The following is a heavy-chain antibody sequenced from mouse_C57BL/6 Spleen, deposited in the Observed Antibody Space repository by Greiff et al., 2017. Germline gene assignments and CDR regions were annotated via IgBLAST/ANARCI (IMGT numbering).Heavy chain of an antibody. V-gene: IGHV3-6*01. CDR1: GYSITSGYY. CDR3: ARETTVVAIYWYFDV. Sequence: ESGPGLVKPSQSLSLTCSVTGYSITSGYYWNWIRQFPGNKLEWMGYISYDGSNNYNPSLKNRISITRDTSKNQFFLKLNSVTTEDTATYYCARETTVVAIYWYFDVWGTGTTVTVSS. D-gene: IGHD1-1*01. J-gene: IGHJ1*03. CDR2: ISYDGSN.